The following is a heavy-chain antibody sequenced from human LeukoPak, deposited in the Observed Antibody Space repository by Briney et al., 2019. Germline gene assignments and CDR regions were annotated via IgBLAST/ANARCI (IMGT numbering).Heavy chain of an antibody. CDR3: ARQKIRYFDWLPEYGMDV. CDR2: IYPGDSDT. D-gene: IGHD3-9*01. CDR1: GYSFTSYW. V-gene: IGHV5-51*01. Sequence: GESLKISCKGSGYSFTSYWIGWVRQMPGKGLEWMGIIYPGDSDTRYSPSLQGQVTISADKSISTAYLQWSSLKASDTAMYYCARQKIRYFDWLPEYGMDVWGQGTTVTVSS. J-gene: IGHJ6*02.